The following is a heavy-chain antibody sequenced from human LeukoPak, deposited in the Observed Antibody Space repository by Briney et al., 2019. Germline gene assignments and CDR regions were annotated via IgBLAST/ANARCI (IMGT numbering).Heavy chain of an antibody. CDR1: GYTFTGYY. D-gene: IGHD1-26*01. CDR3: ARGSIVGATFDYFDY. Sequence: ASVKVSCKASGYTFTGYYMHWVRQAPGQGLEWMRWINPNSGGTNYAQKFQGRVTMTRDTSISTAYMELSRLRSDDTAVYYCARGSIVGATFDYFDYWGQGTLVTVSS. V-gene: IGHV1-2*02. CDR2: INPNSGGT. J-gene: IGHJ4*02.